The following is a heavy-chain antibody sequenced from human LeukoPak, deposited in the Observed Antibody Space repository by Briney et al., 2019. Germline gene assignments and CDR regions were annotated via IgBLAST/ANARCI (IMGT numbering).Heavy chain of an antibody. Sequence: GGSLRLSCAASGFTFSSYSMYWVRQAPGKGLEWVSSISSSSSYIYYADSVKGRFTISRDNAKNSLYLQMNSLRAEDTAVYYCARDQNGSGRWYWGQGTLVTVSS. CDR1: GFTFSSYS. V-gene: IGHV3-21*01. CDR3: ARDQNGSGRWY. J-gene: IGHJ4*02. D-gene: IGHD3-10*01. CDR2: ISSSSSYI.